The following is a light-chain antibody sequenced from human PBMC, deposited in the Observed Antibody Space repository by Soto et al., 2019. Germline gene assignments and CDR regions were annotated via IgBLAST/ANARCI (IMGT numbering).Light chain of an antibody. V-gene: IGKV1-5*01. CDR1: QTISSW. Sequence: DIQMTQSPSTLSGSVGDRVTLTCRASQTISSWLAWYQQKPGKAPKLLIYGASNRATGIPDRFSGSGSGTDFTLTISRLEPEDFAVYYCQQYGSSGTVGQGTKVDIK. CDR3: QQYGSSGT. CDR2: GAS. J-gene: IGKJ1*01.